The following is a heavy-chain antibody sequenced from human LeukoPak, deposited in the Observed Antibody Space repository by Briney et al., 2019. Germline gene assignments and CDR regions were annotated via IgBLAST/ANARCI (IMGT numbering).Heavy chain of an antibody. Sequence: PSETLSLTCAVYGGSSSGYYWSWIRQPPGKGLEWIGEINHSGSTNYNPSLKSRITISVDTSKNQFSLKLSSVTAADTAVYYCASASYCGGDCYSDYWGQGTLVTVSS. CDR1: GGSSSGYY. CDR2: INHSGST. CDR3: ASASYCGGDCYSDY. J-gene: IGHJ4*02. V-gene: IGHV4-34*01. D-gene: IGHD2-21*02.